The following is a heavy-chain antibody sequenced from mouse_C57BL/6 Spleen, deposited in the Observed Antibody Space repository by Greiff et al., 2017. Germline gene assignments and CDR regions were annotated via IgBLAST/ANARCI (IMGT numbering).Heavy chain of an antibody. CDR2: IHPNSGST. V-gene: IGHV1-64*01. Sequence: QVQLQQPGAELVKPGASVKLSCKASGYTFTSYWMHWVKQRPGQGLEWIGMIHPNSGSTNYNEKFKSKATLTVDKSSSTAYMQLSSLTSEDSAVYYCARDDYDYDCLYFDYWGQGTTLTVSS. CDR3: ARDDYDYDCLYFDY. CDR1: GYTFTSYW. J-gene: IGHJ2*01. D-gene: IGHD2-4*01.